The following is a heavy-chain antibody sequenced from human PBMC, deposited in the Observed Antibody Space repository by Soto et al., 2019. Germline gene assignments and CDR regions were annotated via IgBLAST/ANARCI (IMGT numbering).Heavy chain of an antibody. Sequence: TGLEWIGYIYYSGSTYYNPSLKSRVTISVDTSKNQFSLKLSSVTAADTAVYYCARAPYDTRTLDYWGQGTLVTVSS. V-gene: IGHV4-31*02. CDR3: ARAPYDTRTLDY. CDR2: IYYSGST. J-gene: IGHJ4*02. D-gene: IGHD3-9*01.